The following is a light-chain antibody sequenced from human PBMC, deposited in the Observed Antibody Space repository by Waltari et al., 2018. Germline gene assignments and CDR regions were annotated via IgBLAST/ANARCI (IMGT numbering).Light chain of an antibody. CDR3: QKYVRLPVT. Sequence: TLSCRARESVGKSLAWYQQKSGQAPRLLIYDAATRATGIPDRFSASGFGADFSLTISRLEPEDFAVYDCQKYVRLPVTFGQGTKVEIK. J-gene: IGKJ1*01. CDR1: ESVGKS. V-gene: IGKV3-20*01. CDR2: DAA.